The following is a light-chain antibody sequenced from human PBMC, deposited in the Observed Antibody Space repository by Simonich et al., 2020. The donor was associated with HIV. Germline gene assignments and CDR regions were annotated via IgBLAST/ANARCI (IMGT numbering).Light chain of an antibody. V-gene: IGKV4-1*01. CDR3: QQYYSTPPT. CDR1: RNILYSSNNKNY. J-gene: IGKJ1*01. CDR2: WSS. Sequence: DIVMTQSPDSLAVSLGERATIHCKSSRNILYSSNNKNYLAWYQQKPGQPPNLLIYWSSTRESGVPDRFSASGSGTEFTLSISSLQAEDVAVYYCQQYYSTPPTFGQGTKVEIK.